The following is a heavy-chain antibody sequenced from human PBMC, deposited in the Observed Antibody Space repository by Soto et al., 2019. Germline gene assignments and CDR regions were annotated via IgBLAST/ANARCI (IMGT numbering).Heavy chain of an antibody. CDR3: ASGAAMVPYYYYHGMDV. CDR1: GGTFSSYA. CDR2: IIPIFGTA. D-gene: IGHD5-18*01. Sequence: GASVKVSCKASGGTFSSYAISWVRQAPGQGLEWMGGIIPIFGTANYAQKFQGRVTITADESTSTAYMELSSLRSEDTAVYYCASGAAMVPYYYYHGMDVWGQGTTVTVSS. J-gene: IGHJ6*02. V-gene: IGHV1-69*13.